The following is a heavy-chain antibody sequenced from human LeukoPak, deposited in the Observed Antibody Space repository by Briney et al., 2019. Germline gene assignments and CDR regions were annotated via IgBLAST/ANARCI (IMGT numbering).Heavy chain of an antibody. Sequence: PSETLSLTCTVSGGSISSSSYYWSWIRQPAGKGLEWIGRIYTSGSTNYNPSLKSRVTMSVDTSKNQFSLKLSSVTAADTAVYYCARGDTAMVTRDYWGQGTLVAVSS. CDR3: ARGDTAMVTRDY. D-gene: IGHD5-18*01. CDR1: GGSISSSSYY. V-gene: IGHV4-61*02. J-gene: IGHJ4*02. CDR2: IYTSGST.